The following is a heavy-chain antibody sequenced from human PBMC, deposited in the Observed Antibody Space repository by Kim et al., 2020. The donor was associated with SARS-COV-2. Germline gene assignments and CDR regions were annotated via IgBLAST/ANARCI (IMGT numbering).Heavy chain of an antibody. CDR2: TP. Sequence: TPTYATSGKGRFTVSRDNSKNTLYLQMSSLRAEDTAIYYCANPRQPDYWGQGTLVTVSS. J-gene: IGHJ4*02. V-gene: IGHV3-23*01. CDR3: ANPRQPDY. D-gene: IGHD6-13*01.